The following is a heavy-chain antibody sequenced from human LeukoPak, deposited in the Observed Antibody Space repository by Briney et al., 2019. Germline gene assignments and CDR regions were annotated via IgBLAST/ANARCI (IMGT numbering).Heavy chain of an antibody. CDR3: AKEGTYYDILTGYSTYYFDY. CDR2: ISGSGGST. CDR1: A. Sequence: AXSWVRQAPGKGLEWVSAISGSGGSTYYADSVKGRFTISRDNSKNTLYLQMNSLRAEDTAVYYCAKEGTYYDILTGYSTYYFDYWGQGTLVTVSS. J-gene: IGHJ4*02. V-gene: IGHV3-23*01. D-gene: IGHD3-9*01.